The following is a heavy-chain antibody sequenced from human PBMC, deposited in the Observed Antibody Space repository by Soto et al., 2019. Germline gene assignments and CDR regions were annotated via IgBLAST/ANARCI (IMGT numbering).Heavy chain of an antibody. D-gene: IGHD5-12*01. V-gene: IGHV3-23*01. Sequence: EVQLLESGGGLVQPGGSLRLSCAASGFTFSSYTMSWVRQAPGKGLEWVSVISGSGGSTYYADSVKGRFPISRDNSKNTLYLQMNSLRAEDTAVYYCARRDGYNSGRPMDYWGQGTLVTVSS. CDR3: ARRDGYNSGRPMDY. J-gene: IGHJ4*02. CDR2: ISGSGGST. CDR1: GFTFSSYT.